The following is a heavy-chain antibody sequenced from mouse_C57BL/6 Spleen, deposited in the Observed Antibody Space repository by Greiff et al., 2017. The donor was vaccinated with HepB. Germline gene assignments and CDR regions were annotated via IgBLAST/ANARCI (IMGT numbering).Heavy chain of an antibody. CDR2: ISSGSSTI. J-gene: IGHJ4*01. V-gene: IGHV5-17*01. CDR1: GFTFSDYG. Sequence: DVMLVESGGGLVKPGGSLKLSCAASGFTFSDYGMHWVRQAPEKGLEWVAYISSGSSTIYYADTVKGRFTISRDNAKNTLFLQMTSLRSEDTAMYYCARPRELYYAMDYWGQGTSVTVSS. CDR3: ARPRELYYAMDY.